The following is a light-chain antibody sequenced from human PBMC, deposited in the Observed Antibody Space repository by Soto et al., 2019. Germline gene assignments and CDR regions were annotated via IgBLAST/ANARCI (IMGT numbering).Light chain of an antibody. Sequence: EIVMTQSPATLSVSPGERATLSVRASQRVRSYSAWYEQKPGQAPRLLIHHASNRATGIPARFSGSGCGTACTLTISSIGTEDFAVYSCQQRSNWPPGFTFGGGTKVDI. CDR1: QRVRSY. V-gene: IGKV3-11*01. CDR3: QQRSNWPPGFT. CDR2: HAS. J-gene: IGKJ4*01.